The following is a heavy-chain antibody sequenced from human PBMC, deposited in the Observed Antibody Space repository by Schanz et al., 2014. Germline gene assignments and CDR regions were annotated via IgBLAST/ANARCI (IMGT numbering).Heavy chain of an antibody. CDR1: GYTFTAYG. CDR3: ARAFGGYDPAGALDY. J-gene: IGHJ4*02. D-gene: IGHD5-12*01. Sequence: QVQLVQSGDEVKKPGASVKVSCKTSGYTFTAYGINWVRQAPGQGLEWMGRIISIFGIAHYAQKFQGRVTITADKSTSTAYMELTSLRSEDTAVYYCARAFGGYDPAGALDYWGEGTLVTVSS. CDR2: IISIFGIA. V-gene: IGHV1-69*04.